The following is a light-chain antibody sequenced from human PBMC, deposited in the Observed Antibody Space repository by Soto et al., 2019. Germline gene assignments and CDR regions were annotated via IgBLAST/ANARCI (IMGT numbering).Light chain of an antibody. CDR1: SGSISSNY. Sequence: NFLLTQPHSVSESPGKTVIISGTRSSGSISSNYVQWFQQRPGSAPTTLIYEDTERLSGVPDRFSGSIDRSSNSASLTFSGMPTEDEADYYCQSSDSDNWVLGGGTKQTVL. J-gene: IGLJ3*02. CDR2: EDT. V-gene: IGLV6-57*04. CDR3: QSSDSDNWV.